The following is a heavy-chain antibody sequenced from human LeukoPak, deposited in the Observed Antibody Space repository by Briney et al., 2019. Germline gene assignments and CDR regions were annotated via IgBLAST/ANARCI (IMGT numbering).Heavy chain of an antibody. V-gene: IGHV3-23*01. CDR2: ISGSGGST. J-gene: IGHJ4*02. D-gene: IGHD6-13*01. CDR1: GFTLSSYA. CDR3: VKDAAAAGTASDY. Sequence: PGGSLRLSCAASGFTLSSYAMSWVRQAPGKGLDWVSAISGSGGSTYYADSVKGRFTISRDNSKNTLYLQMNSLRAEDTAVYYCVKDAAAAGTASDYWGQGTLVTVSS.